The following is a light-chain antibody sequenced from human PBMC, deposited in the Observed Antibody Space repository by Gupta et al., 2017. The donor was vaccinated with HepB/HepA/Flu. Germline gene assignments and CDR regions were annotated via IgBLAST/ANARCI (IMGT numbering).Light chain of an antibody. CDR1: SSDVGGYNY. CDR3: SSDTSSSTLV. V-gene: IGLV2-14*03. CDR2: DVS. J-gene: IGLJ2*01. Sequence: QSALTQPAYVAGCPGQSSTSSCTGTSSDVGGYNYVSWYQHHPGKAPKLMIYDVSNRPSGVSNRFSGSKSGNTASLTISGLQAEDDADYYCSSDTSSSTLVFGGGTKLTVL.